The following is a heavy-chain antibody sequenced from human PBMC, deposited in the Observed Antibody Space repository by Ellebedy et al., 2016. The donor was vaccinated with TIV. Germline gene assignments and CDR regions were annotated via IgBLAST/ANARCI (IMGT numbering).Heavy chain of an antibody. CDR2: ISYSGST. D-gene: IGHD3-22*01. Sequence: MPSETLSLTCSVSGGSISSGGHFWTWIRQHPGKGLEWIGNISYSGSTDYNPSLKSRVIISVDTSKNQFSLKLSSVTVADSAVYSCGRAGNYGQVDVWGQGTTVTVSS. V-gene: IGHV4-31*03. CDR1: GGSISSGGHF. J-gene: IGHJ6*02. CDR3: GRAGNYGQVDV.